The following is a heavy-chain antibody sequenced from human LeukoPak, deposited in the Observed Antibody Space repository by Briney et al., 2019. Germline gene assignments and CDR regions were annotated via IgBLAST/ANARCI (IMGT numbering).Heavy chain of an antibody. V-gene: IGHV4-61*01. CDR2: IYYSGST. CDR1: GGSVSSGSYY. Sequence: SETLSLTCTVSGGSVSSGSYYWSWIRQPPGKGLEWIGNIYYSGSTNYNPSLKSRVTISVDTSKNQFSLKLSSVTAADTAVYYCARAGYYERGYFDYWGQGTLVTVSS. J-gene: IGHJ4*02. D-gene: IGHD3-22*01. CDR3: ARAGYYERGYFDY.